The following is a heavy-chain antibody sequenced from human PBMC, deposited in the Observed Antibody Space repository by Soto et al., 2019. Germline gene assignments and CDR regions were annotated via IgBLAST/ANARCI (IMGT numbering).Heavy chain of an antibody. CDR3: AREDGYSGYDSDYYYGMDV. V-gene: IGHV4-61*01. D-gene: IGHD5-12*01. CDR1: GGSVSSGSYY. CDR2: IYYSGST. J-gene: IGHJ6*02. Sequence: SETLSLTCTVSGGSVSSGSYYWSWIRQPPGKGLEWIGYIYYSGSTNYNPSLKSRVTISVDTSKNQFSLKLSSVTAADTAVYYCAREDGYSGYDSDYYYGMDVWGQGTTVTVSS.